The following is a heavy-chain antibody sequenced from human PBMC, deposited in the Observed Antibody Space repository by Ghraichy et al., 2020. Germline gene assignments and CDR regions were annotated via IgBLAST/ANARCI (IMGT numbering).Heavy chain of an antibody. CDR1: GFTVSSNY. V-gene: IGHV3-53*01. Sequence: GGSLRLSCAASGFTVSSNYMSWVRQAPGKGLEWVSVIYSGGSTYYADSVKGRFTISRDNSKNTLYLQMNSLRAEDTAVYYFARVHGGSLARIDYWGQGTLVTVSS. J-gene: IGHJ4*02. CDR3: ARVHGGSLARIDY. CDR2: IYSGGST. D-gene: IGHD1-1*01.